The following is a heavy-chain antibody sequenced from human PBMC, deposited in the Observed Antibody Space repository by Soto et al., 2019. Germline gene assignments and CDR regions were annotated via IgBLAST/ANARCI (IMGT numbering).Heavy chain of an antibody. CDR2: IVVGSGHI. J-gene: IGHJ4*02. CDR1: GFTFINSA. Sequence: GASVEVSWKASGFTFINSAIQWVRQARGQRLEWMGWIVVGSGHINYAQKFQERLSITRDMSTSTAYMELSSLTLEDTAVYYCAAVQGGGATFHFWGPGTLVTVS. V-gene: IGHV1-58*02. D-gene: IGHD1-26*01. CDR3: AAVQGGGATFHF.